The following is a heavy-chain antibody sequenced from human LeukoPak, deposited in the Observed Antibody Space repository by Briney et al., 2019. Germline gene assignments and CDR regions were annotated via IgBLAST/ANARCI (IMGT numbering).Heavy chain of an antibody. Sequence: ASVKVSCKASGYTFTGYYMHWVRQAPGQGLEWMGWIDPNSGDTNYAQKFQGRVTMTRDTSITTAYMELSRLRSDDTAVYYCARGWGLDYWGQGTLVTVSS. D-gene: IGHD7-27*01. CDR2: IDPNSGDT. J-gene: IGHJ4*02. CDR1: GYTFTGYY. CDR3: ARGWGLDY. V-gene: IGHV1-2*02.